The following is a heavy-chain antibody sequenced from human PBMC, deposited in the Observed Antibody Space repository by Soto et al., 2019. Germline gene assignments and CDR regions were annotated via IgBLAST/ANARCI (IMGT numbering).Heavy chain of an antibody. CDR2: IYYSGST. CDR1: GGSISSSSYY. D-gene: IGHD6-6*01. CDR3: ARYSSSSGFYYGMDV. V-gene: IGHV4-39*01. J-gene: IGHJ6*02. Sequence: SETLSLTCTVSGGSISSSSYYWGWIRQPPGKWLEWIGSIYYSGSTYYNPSLKSRVTISVDTSKNQFSLKLSSVTAADTAVYYCARYSSSSGFYYGMDVWGQGTTVTVSS.